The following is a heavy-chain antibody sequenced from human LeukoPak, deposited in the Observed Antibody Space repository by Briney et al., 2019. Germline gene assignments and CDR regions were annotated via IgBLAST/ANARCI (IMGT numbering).Heavy chain of an antibody. V-gene: IGHV4-34*01. Sequence: SSETLSLTCAVYGGSFSGYYWSWIRQPPGKGLEWIGGINHSGSTNYNPSLKSRVTISVDTSKNQFSLKLSSVTAADTAVYYCAGEGMRSSSSPQCYFDYWGQGTLVTVSS. CDR1: GGSFSGYY. CDR3: AGEGMRSSSSPQCYFDY. D-gene: IGHD6-6*01. CDR2: INHSGST. J-gene: IGHJ4*02.